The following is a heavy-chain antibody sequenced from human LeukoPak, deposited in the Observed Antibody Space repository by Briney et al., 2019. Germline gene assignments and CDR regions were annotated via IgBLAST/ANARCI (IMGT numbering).Heavy chain of an antibody. V-gene: IGHV1-69*01. Sequence: VASVKVSCKASGGTFSSYAISWVRQAPGQGLEWMGGIIPIFGTANYAQKFQSRVTITADESTSTAYVELSSLRSEDTAVYYCARVPGMNYYDSSGYLFDYWGQGTLVTVSS. CDR3: ARVPGMNYYDSSGYLFDY. CDR1: GGTFSSYA. J-gene: IGHJ4*02. D-gene: IGHD3-22*01. CDR2: IIPIFGTA.